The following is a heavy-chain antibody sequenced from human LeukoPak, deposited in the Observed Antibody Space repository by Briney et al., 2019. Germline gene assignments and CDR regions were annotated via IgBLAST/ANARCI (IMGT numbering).Heavy chain of an antibody. V-gene: IGHV3-74*01. CDR1: GFTFSSYW. CDR2: INSDGSST. J-gene: IGHJ4*02. CDR3: ARVGSDSGAYSLFDY. Sequence: PGGSLRLSCAASGFTFSSYWVHWVRQAPGKGLVWVSRINSDGSSTSYADSVKGRFTISRDNAKNTLYLQMNSPRAEDTAVYYCARVGSDSGAYSLFDYWGQGTLVTVSS. D-gene: IGHD3-22*01.